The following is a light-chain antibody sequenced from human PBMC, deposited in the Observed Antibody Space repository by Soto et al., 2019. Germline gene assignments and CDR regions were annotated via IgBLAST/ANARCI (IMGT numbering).Light chain of an antibody. V-gene: IGKV1-27*01. J-gene: IGKJ3*01. Sequence: DIQMTQSPTSLSASVGDRVTITCRASQGIRNFVAWYQQKPGKAPKLLIYAASTLQSGFPSRFSGSGSGTDFIFTIKSLQPEDAASCSCQTYSSVPVFGPGTKVEIK. CDR2: AAS. CDR3: QTYSSVPV. CDR1: QGIRNF.